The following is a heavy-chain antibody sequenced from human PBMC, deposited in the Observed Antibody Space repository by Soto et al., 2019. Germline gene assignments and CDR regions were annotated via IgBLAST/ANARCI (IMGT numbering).Heavy chain of an antibody. J-gene: IGHJ6*01. CDR3: ARGMIVVVITTFYYYGIDV. D-gene: IGHD3-22*01. Sequence: ASVKVSCKASGGTFSSYAISWVRQAPGQGLEWMGGIIPISGTANYAQKFQGRVTITADESTSTAYMELSSLRSEDTAVYYCARGMIVVVITTFYYYGIDVWGQGTKVTVPQ. CDR1: GGTFSSYA. CDR2: IIPISGTA. V-gene: IGHV1-69*13.